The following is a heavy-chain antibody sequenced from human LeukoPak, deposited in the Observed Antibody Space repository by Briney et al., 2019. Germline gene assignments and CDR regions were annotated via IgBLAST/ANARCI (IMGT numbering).Heavy chain of an antibody. Sequence: GGSLRLSCAASGFIFSDYYMSWIRQAPGKGMEWVSYISSSGSTIYYADSVKGRFTISRDNAKNSLYLQMNSLRAEDTAVYYCARDGLDITSSSPDYWGQGTLVTVSS. J-gene: IGHJ4*02. CDR2: ISSSGSTI. CDR3: ARDGLDITSSSPDY. V-gene: IGHV3-11*04. CDR1: GFIFSDYY. D-gene: IGHD6-6*01.